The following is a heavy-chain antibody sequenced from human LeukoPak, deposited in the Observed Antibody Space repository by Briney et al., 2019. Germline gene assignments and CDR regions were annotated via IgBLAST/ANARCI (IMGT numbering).Heavy chain of an antibody. J-gene: IGHJ4*02. D-gene: IGHD4-17*01. V-gene: IGHV4-31*03. CDR1: GGSISSGGYY. Sequence: SETLSLTCTVSGGSISSGGYYWSWIRQHPGKGLEWIGYIYYSGSTYYNPSLKSRVTISVDTSKNQFSLKLSSVTAADTAVYYCARGNGDYISYYFDYWGQGTLVTVSS. CDR3: ARGNGDYISYYFDY. CDR2: IYYSGST.